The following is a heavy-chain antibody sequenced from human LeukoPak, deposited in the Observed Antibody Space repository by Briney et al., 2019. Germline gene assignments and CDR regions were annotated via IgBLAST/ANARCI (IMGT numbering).Heavy chain of an antibody. D-gene: IGHD1-26*01. CDR2: ISSTSSNK. Sequence: GGSLRLSCAASGFPFSTYSMNWVRQAPGKGLEWVSSISSTSSNKYYADSVKGRFTISRDNAKNSLYLQMNSLRAEDTALYYCASGGIYYGAAFDFWGQGTLVTVSS. CDR3: ASGGIYYGAAFDF. J-gene: IGHJ4*02. V-gene: IGHV3-21*04. CDR1: GFPFSTYS.